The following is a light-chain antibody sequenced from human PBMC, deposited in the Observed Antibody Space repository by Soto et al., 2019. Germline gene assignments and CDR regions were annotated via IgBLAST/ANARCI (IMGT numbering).Light chain of an antibody. Sequence: DIQMTQSPCTLSASVGERVTITCRASQSVSNWLAWYQHKPGKAPKLLISDVSSLESGVPSRFSGSGSGTEFILTISSLQPDDFATYYCQQYDSYSWTFGQGTKVDIK. CDR1: QSVSNW. CDR2: DVS. V-gene: IGKV1-5*01. CDR3: QQYDSYSWT. J-gene: IGKJ1*01.